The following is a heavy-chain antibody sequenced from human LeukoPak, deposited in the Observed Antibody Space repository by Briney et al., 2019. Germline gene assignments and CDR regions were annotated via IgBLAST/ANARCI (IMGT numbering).Heavy chain of an antibody. CDR2: MNPNSDNT. Sequence: ASVKVSCKASGYTFTSYDINWVRQATGQGLEWMGWMNPNSDNTGYARKFQGRVTITRNTCISTAYMELSSLRSEDTAVYYCARVYDSSGHYPIDYWGQGTLVTVSS. CDR1: GYTFTSYD. V-gene: IGHV1-8*01. D-gene: IGHD3-22*01. J-gene: IGHJ4*02. CDR3: ARVYDSSGHYPIDY.